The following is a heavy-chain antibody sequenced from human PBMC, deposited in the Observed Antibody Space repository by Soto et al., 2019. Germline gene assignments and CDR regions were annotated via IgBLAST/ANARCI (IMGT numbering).Heavy chain of an antibody. V-gene: IGHV1-2*04. J-gene: IGHJ6*02. CDR3: ARDQGPRNCSGGSCYPERDYYYYYGMDV. CDR1: GYTFTGYY. Sequence: ASVKVSCQASGYTFTGYYMHWVRQAPGQGLEWMGWINPNSGGTNYAQKFQGWVTMTRDTSISTAYMELSRLRSDDTAVYYCARDQGPRNCSGGSCYPERDYYYYYGMDVWGQGTTVTVSS. CDR2: INPNSGGT. D-gene: IGHD2-15*01.